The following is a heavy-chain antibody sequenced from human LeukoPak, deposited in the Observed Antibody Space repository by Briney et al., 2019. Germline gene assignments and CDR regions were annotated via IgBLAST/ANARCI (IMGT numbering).Heavy chain of an antibody. CDR3: ARDSRYSSGWYDY. Sequence: PSETLSLTCAVYGGSFSGYYWSWIRQPPGKGLEWIGNIFYSGSTYYSPSLRSRVTISLDTSRNQFSLKLSSVTAADTAVYYCARDSRYSSGWYDYWGQGTLVTVSS. CDR1: GGSFSGYY. D-gene: IGHD6-19*01. J-gene: IGHJ4*02. V-gene: IGHV4-34*12. CDR2: IFYSGST.